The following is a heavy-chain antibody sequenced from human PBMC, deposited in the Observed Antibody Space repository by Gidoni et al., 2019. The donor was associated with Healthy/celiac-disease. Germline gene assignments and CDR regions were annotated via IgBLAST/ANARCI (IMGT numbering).Heavy chain of an antibody. CDR3: ARDRKGTTVTPGGWFDP. J-gene: IGHJ5*02. CDR1: GGSISSGGYY. V-gene: IGHV4-31*03. Sequence: QVQLQESGPGLVKPSQTLSLTCTVSGGSISSGGYYWSWIRQHPGKGLEWIGYIYYSGSTYYNPSLKSRVTISVDTSKNQFSLKLSSVTAADTAVYYCARDRKGTTVTPGGWFDPWGQGTLVTVSS. D-gene: IGHD4-17*01. CDR2: IYYSGST.